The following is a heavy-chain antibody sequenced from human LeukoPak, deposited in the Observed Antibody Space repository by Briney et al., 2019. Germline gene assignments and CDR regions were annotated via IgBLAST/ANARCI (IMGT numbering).Heavy chain of an antibody. V-gene: IGHV4-59*08. D-gene: IGHD6-19*01. Sequence: SETLSLTCTVSVGSISSYYWSWIRPPPGKGLEWIGYIYYSGSTNSNPSLKSRVNISVDRSKNQFSLNLSSVTAADTAVFYCARHRDSSGWYSAFDYWGQGTLVTVSS. CDR1: VGSISSYY. CDR3: ARHRDSSGWYSAFDY. CDR2: IYYSGST. J-gene: IGHJ4*02.